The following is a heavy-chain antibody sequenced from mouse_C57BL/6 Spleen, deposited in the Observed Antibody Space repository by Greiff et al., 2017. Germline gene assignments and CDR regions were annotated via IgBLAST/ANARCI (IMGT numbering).Heavy chain of an antibody. Sequence: QVQLQQSGPELVKPGASVKISCKASGYTFTDYYINWVKQRPGQGLEWIGWIFPGSGSTYYNEKFKGKATLTVDKSSSTAYMLRSSLTSEDSAVYFCARANYGSSYWFAYWGQGTLVTVSA. CDR3: ARANYGSSYWFAY. D-gene: IGHD1-1*01. CDR2: IFPGSGST. V-gene: IGHV1-75*01. J-gene: IGHJ3*01. CDR1: GYTFTDYY.